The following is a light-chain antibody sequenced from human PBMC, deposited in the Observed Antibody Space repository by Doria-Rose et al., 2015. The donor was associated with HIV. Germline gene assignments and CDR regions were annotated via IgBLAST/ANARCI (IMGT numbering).Light chain of an antibody. CDR1: QSLLYTSKNY. CDR3: QQYYDTPS. CDR2: WAS. V-gene: IGKV4-1*01. J-gene: IGKJ3*01. Sequence: EIVLTQSPESLGMSLGERATLNCKSNQSLLYTSKNYLAWYQQKPGQPPNLLIYWASTRQSEVHARFSGSGSGTDFTLTISSLEAEDVAVYYCQQYYDTPSFGPGTTVDIK.